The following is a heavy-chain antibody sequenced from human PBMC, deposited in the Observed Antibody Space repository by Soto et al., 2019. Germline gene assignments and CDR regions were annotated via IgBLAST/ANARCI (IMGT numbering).Heavy chain of an antibody. CDR1: GYTLTELS. CDR2: FDPEDGET. J-gene: IGHJ4*02. V-gene: IGHV1-24*01. D-gene: IGHD5-18*01. CDR3: ATGQYSYGSPYYFDY. Sequence: SVKVSCKVSGYTLTELSMHWVRQAPGKGLEWMGGFDPEDGETIYAQKFQGRVTMTEDTSTDTAYMELSSLRSEDTAVYYCATGQYSYGSPYYFDYWGQGTLVTVSS.